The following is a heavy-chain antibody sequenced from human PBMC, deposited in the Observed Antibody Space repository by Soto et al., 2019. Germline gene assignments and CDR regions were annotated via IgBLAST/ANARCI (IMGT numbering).Heavy chain of an antibody. V-gene: IGHV3-13*01. CDR2: IGNARDT. Sequence: EVQLVESGGGLVHPGGSLRLSCAASGFTFITYDLHWVRQPTGKGLEWVSGIGNARDTYYPDSVKGRFTISRENAENSLYLQMNSLRAEDTAVYFCARAHYYGSGRYFDYWGQGTLVTVSS. J-gene: IGHJ4*02. D-gene: IGHD3-10*01. CDR3: ARAHYYGSGRYFDY. CDR1: GFTFITYD.